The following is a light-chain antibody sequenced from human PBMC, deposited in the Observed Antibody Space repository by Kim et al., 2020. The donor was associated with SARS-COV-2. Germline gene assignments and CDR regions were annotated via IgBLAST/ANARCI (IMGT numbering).Light chain of an antibody. CDR2: EAS. V-gene: IGLV3-1*01. J-gene: IGLJ3*02. Sequence: SVSRGQTASCTCSGEKLGDIYACCYQQKPATSHVLVIYEASKRPSGIPARFSGSNSGNTATLTLSGTQAMDEADYDCQAWDSSTWLFGGGTQLTVL. CDR3: QAWDSSTWL. CDR1: KLGDIY.